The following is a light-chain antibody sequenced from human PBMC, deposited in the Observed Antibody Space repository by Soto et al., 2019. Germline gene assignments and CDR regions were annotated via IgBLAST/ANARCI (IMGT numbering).Light chain of an antibody. CDR3: QQANSFPLT. J-gene: IGKJ4*01. CDR1: QSVNAN. Sequence: EVVMTQSPATLSVSPGERATLSCRASQSVNANLAWYQQKPGQAPRLLIHGASNRATGIPARFSGSGSGTDFTLTISSLQPEDFATYYCQQANSFPLTFGGGTKVEIK. V-gene: IGKV3-15*01. CDR2: GAS.